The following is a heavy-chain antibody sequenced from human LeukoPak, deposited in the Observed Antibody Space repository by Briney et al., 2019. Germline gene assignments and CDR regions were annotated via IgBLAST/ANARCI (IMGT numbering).Heavy chain of an antibody. V-gene: IGHV3-66*01. J-gene: IGHJ4*02. CDR3: ASYNYYGSGSLFDY. CDR1: GFTVNSNY. CDR2: IYSGGST. Sequence: GGSLRLSCAASGFTVNSNYMSWVRQAPGKGLEWVSVIYSGGSTYYADSVKGRFTISRDNPKNTLYLQMNSLRAEDTAVYYCASYNYYGSGSLFDYWGQGTLVTVSS. D-gene: IGHD3-10*01.